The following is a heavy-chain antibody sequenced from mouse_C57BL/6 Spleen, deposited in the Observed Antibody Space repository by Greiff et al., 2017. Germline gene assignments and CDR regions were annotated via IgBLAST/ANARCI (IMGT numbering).Heavy chain of an antibody. Sequence: QVQLQQSGPGLVQPSQSLSITCTVSGFSLTSYGVHWVRQSPGKGLEWLGVIWRGGSTDYNAAFMSRLSITKDNSKSQVFFKMNSLQADDTAIYYCAKNSGTTVVAKGGFDYWGQGTTLTVSS. J-gene: IGHJ2*01. CDR3: AKNSGTTVVAKGGFDY. CDR2: IWRGGST. CDR1: GFSLTSYG. V-gene: IGHV2-5*01. D-gene: IGHD1-1*01.